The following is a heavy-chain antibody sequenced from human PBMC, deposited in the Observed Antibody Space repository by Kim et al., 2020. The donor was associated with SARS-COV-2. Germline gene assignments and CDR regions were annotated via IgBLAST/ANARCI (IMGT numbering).Heavy chain of an antibody. J-gene: IGHJ4*02. Sequence: DGSEQHYVDSVKRRSTLSRDNDKTSLYLQMNSLRSEDTAVYYCARKNSFDYWGQGTLVTVSS. CDR3: ARKNSFDY. CDR2: DGSEQ. V-gene: IGHV3-7*03.